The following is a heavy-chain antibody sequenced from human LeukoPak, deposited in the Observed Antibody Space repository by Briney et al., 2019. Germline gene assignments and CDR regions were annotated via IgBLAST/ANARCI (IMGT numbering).Heavy chain of an antibody. Sequence: SETLSLTCTVSGGSISSYYWSWIRQPPGKGLEWIGYIYYSGSTNYNPSLKSRVTISVDTSKNQFSLKLSSVTAADTAVYYCARPRIAAAHDAFDIWGQGTTVTVSS. D-gene: IGHD6-13*01. CDR2: IYYSGST. CDR1: GGSISSYY. V-gene: IGHV4-59*08. J-gene: IGHJ3*02. CDR3: ARPRIAAAHDAFDI.